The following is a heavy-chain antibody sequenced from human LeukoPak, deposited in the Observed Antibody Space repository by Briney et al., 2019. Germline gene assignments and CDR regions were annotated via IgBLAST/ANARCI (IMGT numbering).Heavy chain of an antibody. CDR3: ARQPSHCSGGSCCLSSWFDP. D-gene: IGHD2-15*01. J-gene: IGHJ5*02. V-gene: IGHV4-39*01. Sequence: PSETLSLTCTVSGDSITSGSYYWAWVRQPPGKGLEWIGSISYSGSTDYNPSLKSRVTISVDTSKNQFSLKLSSVTASDTAVYYCARQPSHCSGGSCCLSSWFDPWGQGTLVSVSS. CDR1: GDSITSGSYY. CDR2: ISYSGST.